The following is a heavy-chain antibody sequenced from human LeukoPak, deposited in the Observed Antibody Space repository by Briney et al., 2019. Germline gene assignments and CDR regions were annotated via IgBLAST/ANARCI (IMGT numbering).Heavy chain of an antibody. CDR2: ISGSGGST. V-gene: IGHV3-23*01. Sequence: GGSLRLSCAASGFTFSSYAMSWVRQAPGKGLVWVSAISGSGGSTYYADSVKGRFTISRDNSKNTLYLQMNSLRAEDTAVYYCAKGGYCSSTSCEIHYYYYGMDVWGQGTTVTVSS. CDR1: GFTFSSYA. CDR3: AKGGYCSSTSCEIHYYYYGMDV. J-gene: IGHJ6*02. D-gene: IGHD2-2*01.